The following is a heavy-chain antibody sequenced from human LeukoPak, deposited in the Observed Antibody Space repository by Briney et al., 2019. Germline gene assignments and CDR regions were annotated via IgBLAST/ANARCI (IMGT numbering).Heavy chain of an antibody. Sequence: GASVKVSCKASGYTFTSYDINWVRQAPGQGLEWMGWMNPNSGDTGYPQKLQGRVTMTRDTSITTAYMELSSLRSEDTAVYYCARSGFGSGISFDLWGQGTLVSVSS. CDR2: MNPNSGDT. CDR1: GYTFTSYD. D-gene: IGHD3-10*01. J-gene: IGHJ5*02. V-gene: IGHV1-8*01. CDR3: ARSGFGSGISFDL.